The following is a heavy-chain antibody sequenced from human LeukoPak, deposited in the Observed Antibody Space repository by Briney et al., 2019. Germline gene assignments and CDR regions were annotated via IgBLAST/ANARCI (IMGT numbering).Heavy chain of an antibody. CDR3: TRRLDD. J-gene: IGHJ4*02. Sequence: GGSLRLSCAASGFTFSNYMMHWVRQAPGKGLVWVSRIKGDGITITYADSVKGRFTISRDNAKNTLYLQMNGLRVEDTAVYYCTRRLDDWGQGTLVTVSS. D-gene: IGHD3-16*01. CDR1: GFTFSNYM. V-gene: IGHV3-74*01. CDR2: IKGDGITI.